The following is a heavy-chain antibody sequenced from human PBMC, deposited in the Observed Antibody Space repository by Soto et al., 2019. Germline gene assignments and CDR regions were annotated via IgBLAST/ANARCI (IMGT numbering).Heavy chain of an antibody. V-gene: IGHV1-69*13. CDR2: IIPIFGTA. CDR1: GGTFSSYA. D-gene: IGHD2-15*01. J-gene: IGHJ6*02. CDR3: ARVRDIVVVVAAPYGMDV. Sequence: SVKVSCKASGGTFSSYAISWVRQAPGQGLEWMGGIIPIFGTANYAQKFQGRVTITADESTSTAYMELSSLRSEDTAVYYCARVRDIVVVVAAPYGMDVWGQGTTVTVSS.